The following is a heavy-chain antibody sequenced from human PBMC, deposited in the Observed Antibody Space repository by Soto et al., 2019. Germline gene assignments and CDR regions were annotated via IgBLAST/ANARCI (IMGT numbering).Heavy chain of an antibody. Sequence: EVQLLESGGNLVQPGGFRRISCAASGFTFSSYAMSWVRQAPGKGLEWVSAITGSGGSTFYADSVKGRFTISRDNSKNTVYLQMNSLRAEDTAVYYCAKGGLYYYYGMDVWGQGTTVTVSS. CDR2: ITGSGGST. V-gene: IGHV3-23*01. J-gene: IGHJ6*02. CDR3: AKGGLYYYYGMDV. CDR1: GFTFSSYA.